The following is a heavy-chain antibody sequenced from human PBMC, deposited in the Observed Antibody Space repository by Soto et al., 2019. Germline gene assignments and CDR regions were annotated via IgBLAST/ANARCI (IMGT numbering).Heavy chain of an antibody. V-gene: IGHV5-51*01. CDR3: AIQMNPRYFDWLLLYPFTI. CDR2: IYPGDSDT. CDR1: GYSFTSYW. Sequence: GESLKISCKASGYSFTSYWIGWVRQMPGKGPEWMGIIYPGDSDTRYSPSFQGQVTISADKSTSTVYLQWSSLKASDTAMYYCAIQMNPRYFDWLLLYPFTIWGQGTVVTVSS. D-gene: IGHD3-9*01. J-gene: IGHJ3*02.